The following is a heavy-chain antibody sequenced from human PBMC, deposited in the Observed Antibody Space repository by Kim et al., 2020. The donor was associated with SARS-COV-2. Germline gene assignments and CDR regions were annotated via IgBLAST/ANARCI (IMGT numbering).Heavy chain of an antibody. CDR2: IYPGDSDT. Sequence: GESLKISCKGSGYTFTSYWIAWVRQMPGKGLEWMGVIYPGDSDTRYSPSFQGQYSISADKSISTAYLQWSSLKASDTAMYYCARSAVGFGEFSWYFDLWGRGTLVTVSS. CDR3: ARSAVGFGEFSWYFDL. D-gene: IGHD3-10*01. V-gene: IGHV5-51*06. CDR1: GYTFTSYW. J-gene: IGHJ2*01.